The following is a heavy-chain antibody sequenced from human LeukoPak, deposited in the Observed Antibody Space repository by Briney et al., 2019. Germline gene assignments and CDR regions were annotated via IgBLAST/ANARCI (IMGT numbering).Heavy chain of an antibody. CDR3: ARVSPPYYFDY. CDR1: GGSISSYY. J-gene: IGHJ4*02. Sequence: SETLSLTCTVSGGSISSYYWSWIRQPPGKGLEWIGYIYYSGSTNYNPSLKSRVTISVDTSKNQFSLKLSSVTAADTAVYYCARVSPPYYFDYWGQGTLVTVSS. CDR2: IYYSGST. V-gene: IGHV4-59*01.